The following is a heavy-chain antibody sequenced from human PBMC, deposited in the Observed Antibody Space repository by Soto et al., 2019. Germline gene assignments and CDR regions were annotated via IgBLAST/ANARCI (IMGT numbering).Heavy chain of an antibody. J-gene: IGHJ4*02. V-gene: IGHV1-18*01. Sequence: QVQLVQSGAEVKKPGASVKVSCKASGYTFTSYGISWVRQAPGQGLEWMGWISAYNGNTNYAQKLQDRVTMTTDTSTSTAHMELRSLRSDDTAVYYCARDVETTVTFVAADCWGQGTLVTVSS. CDR2: ISAYNGNT. CDR3: ARDVETTVTFVAADC. CDR1: GYTFTSYG. D-gene: IGHD4-17*01.